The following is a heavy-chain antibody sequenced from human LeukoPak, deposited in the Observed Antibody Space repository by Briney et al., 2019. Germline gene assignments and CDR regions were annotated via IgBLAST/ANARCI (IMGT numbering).Heavy chain of an antibody. J-gene: IGHJ4*02. V-gene: IGHV1-2*02. Sequence: GASVKVSCKASGYTFTGYYMHWVRQAPGQGLEWMGWINPNSGGTNYAQKFQGRVTMTRDTSISTAYMELSRLRSDDTAVYYCARDANYYDSSGYYLDWGQGTLVTVSS. D-gene: IGHD3-22*01. CDR2: INPNSGGT. CDR1: GYTFTGYY. CDR3: ARDANYYDSSGYYLD.